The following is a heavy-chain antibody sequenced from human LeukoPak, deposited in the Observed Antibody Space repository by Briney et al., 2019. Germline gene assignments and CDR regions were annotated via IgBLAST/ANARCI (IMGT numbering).Heavy chain of an antibody. Sequence: GGSLRLSCAASGFTFIDYAMSWVRQAPGKGLEWGSAISGSGGSTYYADSVKGRFTISRDNSKNTLYLQMNSLRPEHTAVYQCANAWGSRVTNGFDYWGQVTLVTVSS. CDR3: ANAWGSRVTNGFDY. D-gene: IGHD4-17*01. CDR1: GFTFIDYA. V-gene: IGHV3-23*01. CDR2: ISGSGGST. J-gene: IGHJ4*02.